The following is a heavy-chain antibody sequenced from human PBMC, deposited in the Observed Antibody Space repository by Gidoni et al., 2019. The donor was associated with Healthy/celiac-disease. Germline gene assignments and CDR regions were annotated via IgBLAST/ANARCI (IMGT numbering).Heavy chain of an antibody. J-gene: IGHJ6*02. D-gene: IGHD6-19*01. CDR1: GGTFSSYA. CDR3: AQPLGIAVVERTRNYYYYGMDV. V-gene: IGHV1-69*01. CDR2: IIPIFGTA. Sequence: QVQLVQSGAEVKKPGSSVKVSCKASGGTFSSYAISWVRQAPGQGLEWMGGIIPIFGTANYAQKFQGRVTITADESTSTAYMELSSLRSEDTAVYYCAQPLGIAVVERTRNYYYYGMDVWGQGTTVTVSS.